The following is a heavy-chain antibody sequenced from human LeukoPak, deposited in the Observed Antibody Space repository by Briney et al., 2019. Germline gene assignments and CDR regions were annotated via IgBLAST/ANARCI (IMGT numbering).Heavy chain of an antibody. D-gene: IGHD1-1*01. CDR2: MNPHSGSV. CDR3: VRVPQRVPHNWFDP. CDR1: GYTFTSND. J-gene: IGHJ5*02. Sequence: ASVKVSCKASGYTFTSNDINWVRQATGQGLEWMGWMNPHSGSVGYAQKFQGRVIMTWDTSISTAYMELSSLTPDDTAVYYCVRVPQRVPHNWFDPWGQGTLVTVSS. V-gene: IGHV1-8*01.